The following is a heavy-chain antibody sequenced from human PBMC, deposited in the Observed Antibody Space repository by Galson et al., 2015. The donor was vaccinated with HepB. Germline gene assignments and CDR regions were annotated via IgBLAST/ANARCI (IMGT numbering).Heavy chain of an antibody. D-gene: IGHD2-21*01. Sequence: SVKVSCKASGYTFTSYDINWVRQATGQGLEWMGWMNPNSGNTGYAQKFQGRVTMTRNTSISTAYMELSSLRSEDTAVYYCARDVGYCGGDCYPDAFDIWGQGTMVTVSS. J-gene: IGHJ3*02. V-gene: IGHV1-8*01. CDR2: MNPNSGNT. CDR3: ARDVGYCGGDCYPDAFDI. CDR1: GYTFTSYD.